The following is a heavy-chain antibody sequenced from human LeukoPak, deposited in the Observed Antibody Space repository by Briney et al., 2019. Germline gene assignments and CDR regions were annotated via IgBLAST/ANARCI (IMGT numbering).Heavy chain of an antibody. CDR3: ARDGTQLVVPAASPDY. Sequence: ASVKVSCKASGYTFTSYGISWVRQAPGQGLEWMGWISAYNGNTNYAQKLQGRVTMTTDTSTSTAYMELRSLRSDDTAVYYCARDGTQLVVPAASPDYWGQGTLVTVSS. CDR1: GYTFTSYG. V-gene: IGHV1-18*01. CDR2: ISAYNGNT. J-gene: IGHJ4*02. D-gene: IGHD2-2*01.